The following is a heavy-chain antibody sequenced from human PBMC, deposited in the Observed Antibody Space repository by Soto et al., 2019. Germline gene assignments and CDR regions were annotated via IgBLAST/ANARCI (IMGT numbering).Heavy chain of an antibody. CDR3: ARDDIVVVPAAIFYYGMDV. Sequence: GGSLRLSCAASGFTFSSYGMHWVRQAPGKGLEWVAVIWYDGSNKYYADSVKGRFTISRDNSKNTLYLQMNSLRAEDTAVYYCARDDIVVVPAAIFYYGMDVWGQGTTVTVSS. CDR1: GFTFSSYG. V-gene: IGHV3-33*01. CDR2: IWYDGSNK. D-gene: IGHD2-2*01. J-gene: IGHJ6*02.